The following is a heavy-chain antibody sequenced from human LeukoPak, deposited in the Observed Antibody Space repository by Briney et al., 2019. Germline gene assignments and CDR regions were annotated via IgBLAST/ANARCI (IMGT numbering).Heavy chain of an antibody. J-gene: IGHJ4*02. CDR1: GFTFSSYA. CDR3: ASRATIVGATLGDY. CDR2: ISYDGSNK. Sequence: GGSLRLSCAASGFTFSSYAMHWVRQAPGKGLEWVAVISYDGSNKYYADSVKGRFTISRDNSKNTLYLQMNSLRAEDTAVYYCASRATIVGATLGDYWGQGTLVTVSS. V-gene: IGHV3-30-3*01. D-gene: IGHD1-26*01.